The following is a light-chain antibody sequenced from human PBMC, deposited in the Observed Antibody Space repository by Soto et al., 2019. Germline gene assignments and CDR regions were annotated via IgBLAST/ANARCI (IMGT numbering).Light chain of an antibody. CDR1: QSVSSSY. CDR3: QQYGSSRLT. CDR2: GAS. V-gene: IGKV3-20*01. J-gene: IGKJ2*01. Sequence: EIVLTQSPGTLSLSPGERATLSCRASQSVSSSYLAWYQQKPGQAPRLLIYGASSRATGIPDRFSGSGSGTDFTLTISTLEPEDFAVYYCQQYGSSRLTFGQGTKVEIK.